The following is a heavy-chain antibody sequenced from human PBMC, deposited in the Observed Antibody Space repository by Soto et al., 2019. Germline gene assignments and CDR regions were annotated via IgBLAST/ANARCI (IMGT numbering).Heavy chain of an antibody. D-gene: IGHD3-3*01. CDR2: INHSGST. V-gene: IGHV4-34*01. Sequence: PSETLSLTCAVYGGSFSGYYWSWIRQPPGKGLEWIGEINHSGSTNYNPSLKSRVTISVDTSKNQFSLKLSSVTAADTAVYYCARGKQITIFGVVYYYYGMDVWGQGTTVTASS. CDR1: GGSFSGYY. J-gene: IGHJ6*02. CDR3: ARGKQITIFGVVYYYYGMDV.